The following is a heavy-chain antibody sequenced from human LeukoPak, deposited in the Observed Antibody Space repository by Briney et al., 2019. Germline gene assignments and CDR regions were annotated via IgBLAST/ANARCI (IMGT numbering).Heavy chain of an antibody. J-gene: IGHJ2*01. CDR2: IYYSGST. CDR1: GGSISSGGYY. Sequence: PSETLSLTCTVSGGSISSGGYYWSRIRQHPGKGLEWIGYIYYSGSTYYNPSLKSRVTISVDTSKNQFSLKLSSVTAADTAVYYCAREVEMATIFPSLKRYFDLWGRGTLVTVSS. V-gene: IGHV4-31*03. CDR3: AREVEMATIFPSLKRYFDL. D-gene: IGHD5-24*01.